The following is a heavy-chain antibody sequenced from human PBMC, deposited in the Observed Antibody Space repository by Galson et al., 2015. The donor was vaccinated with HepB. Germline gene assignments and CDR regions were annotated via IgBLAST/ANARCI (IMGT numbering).Heavy chain of an antibody. V-gene: IGHV4-4*02. D-gene: IGHD2-15*01. J-gene: IGHJ3*02. CDR1: GGSISTYNW. CDR3: VRQCSGTTCYSSDAFDM. CDR2: IHHSGST. Sequence: ETLSLTCAVSGGSISTYNWWSWVRQPPGQGLEWIGEIHHSGSTNYNPSLKSRVTMSVDTSKNQFSLKLNSVTAADTAVYYCVRQCSGTTCYSSDAFDMWGQGTMVTVSS.